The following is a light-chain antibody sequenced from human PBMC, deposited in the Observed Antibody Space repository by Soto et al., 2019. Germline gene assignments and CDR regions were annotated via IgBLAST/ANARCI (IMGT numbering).Light chain of an antibody. CDR3: QQRKNWPPIT. J-gene: IGKJ5*01. Sequence: EIELTQSPATLSLSPGETATLSCRASQNVDKFLAWYQQRPGQPPRLLIFDSSNRATGVPVRFSGSGSGTVFTLTIGSLEPEDSAVYYCQQRKNWPPITFGQWTRLEI. CDR2: DSS. CDR1: QNVDKF. V-gene: IGKV3-11*01.